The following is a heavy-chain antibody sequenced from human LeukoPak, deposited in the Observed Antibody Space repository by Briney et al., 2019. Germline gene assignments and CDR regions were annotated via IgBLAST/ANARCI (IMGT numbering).Heavy chain of an antibody. J-gene: IGHJ6*02. Sequence: GGSLRLSCAASGFTFSDYYMSWIRQAPGKGLEWVSYISSSGGTIYYADSVKGRFTISRDNAKNSLYLQMNSLRAEDTAVYYCARDRNDYVWGSYRHNYYYYGMDVWGQGTTVTVSS. CDR3: ARDRNDYVWGSYRHNYYYYGMDV. CDR1: GFTFSDYY. D-gene: IGHD3-16*02. V-gene: IGHV3-11*01. CDR2: ISSSGGTI.